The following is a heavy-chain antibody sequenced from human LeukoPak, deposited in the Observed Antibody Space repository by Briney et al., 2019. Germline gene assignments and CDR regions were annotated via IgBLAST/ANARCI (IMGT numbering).Heavy chain of an antibody. D-gene: IGHD3-22*01. J-gene: IGHJ4*02. Sequence: SETLSLTCTVSGGSISSYYWSWIRQPPGKGLEWIGYIYYSGSTNYNPSLKSRVTISVDTSKNQFSLKLSSVTAADTAVYYCARDAYYYDSSGPLFDYWGQGTLVTVSS. V-gene: IGHV4-59*01. CDR1: GGSISSYY. CDR2: IYYSGST. CDR3: ARDAYYYDSSGPLFDY.